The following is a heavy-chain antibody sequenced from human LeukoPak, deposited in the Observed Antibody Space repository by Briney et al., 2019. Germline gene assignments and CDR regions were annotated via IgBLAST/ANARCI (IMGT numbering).Heavy chain of an antibody. Sequence: PSETLSLICTVSGGSISSGDYYWSWIRQPPGKGLEWIGYIYYSGSSYYNPSLKSRVTISLDTSKNHYSLKLSSVTAADTAVYYCARASLELNWLDPWGQGTLVTVSS. CDR1: GGSISSGDYY. CDR2: IYYSGSS. CDR3: ARASLELNWLDP. D-gene: IGHD1-26*01. J-gene: IGHJ5*02. V-gene: IGHV4-30-4*01.